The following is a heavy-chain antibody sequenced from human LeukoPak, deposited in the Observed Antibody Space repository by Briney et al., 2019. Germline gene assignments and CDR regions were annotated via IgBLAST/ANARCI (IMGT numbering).Heavy chain of an antibody. CDR2: IWYDGSNK. J-gene: IGHJ4*02. CDR3: ARDGGYSYGYFDY. Sequence: GGSLRLSCAASGFTFSSYGMHWVRQAPGKGLEWVAVIWYDGSNKYYADSVKGRFTISRDNSKNTLYLQMNSLRAEDTAVYYCARDGGYSYGYFDYWGQGTLVTVSS. CDR1: GFTFSSYG. D-gene: IGHD5-18*01. V-gene: IGHV3-33*01.